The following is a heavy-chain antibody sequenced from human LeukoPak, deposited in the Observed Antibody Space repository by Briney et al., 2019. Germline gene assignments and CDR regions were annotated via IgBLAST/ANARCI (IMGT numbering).Heavy chain of an antibody. J-gene: IGHJ5*02. D-gene: IGHD3-3*01. Sequence: GGSLRLSCAASGFTFSSYSMNWVRQAPGKGLEWVSSISSSSSYIYYADSVKGRFTISRDNAKNSLYLQMNSLRAEDTAVYYCARDGGLRFLEWLLSWGQGTLVTVSP. V-gene: IGHV3-21*01. CDR3: ARDGGLRFLEWLLS. CDR2: ISSSSSYI. CDR1: GFTFSSYS.